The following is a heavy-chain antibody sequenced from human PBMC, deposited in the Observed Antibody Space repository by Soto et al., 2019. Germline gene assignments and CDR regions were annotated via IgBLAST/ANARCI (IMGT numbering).Heavy chain of an antibody. CDR3: VRTSSY. Sequence: PGGSLRLSCAASGFAVNSNYMSWVRQSPGKGLEWVSVIYGGGPTLYSDSVKGRFTISRDNSKNTVFLQMNSLRAEDTAVYYCVRTSSYWGQGTRVTVSS. J-gene: IGHJ4*02. D-gene: IGHD2-2*01. V-gene: IGHV3-53*01. CDR1: GFAVNSNY. CDR2: IYGGGPT.